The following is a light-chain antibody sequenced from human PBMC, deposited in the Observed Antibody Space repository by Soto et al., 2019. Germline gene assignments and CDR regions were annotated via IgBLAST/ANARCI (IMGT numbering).Light chain of an antibody. Sequence: DVVMTQSPLSLSVTLGQPASISCRSSQRLVHTNGNTYLNWFQQRPGQSPRRLIYKVSDRDPGVPDSFSGSGSGTEFTLRISRVEADDVGVYYCMQGAHWPPTFGLGTKVEI. CDR1: QRLVHTNGNTY. V-gene: IGKV2-30*02. CDR2: KVS. CDR3: MQGAHWPPT. J-gene: IGKJ1*01.